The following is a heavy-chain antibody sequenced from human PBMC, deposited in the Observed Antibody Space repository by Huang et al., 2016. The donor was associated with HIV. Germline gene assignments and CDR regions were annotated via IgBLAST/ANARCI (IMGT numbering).Heavy chain of an antibody. J-gene: IGHJ5*02. V-gene: IGHV4-34*02. D-gene: IGHD3-10*01. CDR2: INHLGSP. CDR1: GGSLSGYY. Sequence: QVHLQQWGAGLLKSAETLSLTCAVYGGSLSGYYWSWLRQTPGQGLEWIGEINHLGSPNYNPSLKSRVSISMDGSKKQFSLKLRSSSDADTAVYFCARDATKNPRGWFDPWGQGTLVTVSS. CDR3: ARDATKNPRGWFDP.